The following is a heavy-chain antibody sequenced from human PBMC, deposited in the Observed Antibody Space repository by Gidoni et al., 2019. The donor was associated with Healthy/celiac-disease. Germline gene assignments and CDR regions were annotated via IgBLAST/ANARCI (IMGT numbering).Heavy chain of an antibody. CDR1: GWSLSGYY. J-gene: IGHJ5*02. CDR3: ARWGSSSWYENWFDP. Sequence: QVHLQQWGAGLLKPSETLSLTCAVYGWSLSGYYWSWIRQPPGKGLEGIGEIKHSGSTNYNPSLKSRVTISVDTSKNQFSLKLSSVTAADTAVYYCARWGSSSWYENWFDPWGQGTLVTVSS. D-gene: IGHD6-13*01. V-gene: IGHV4-34*01. CDR2: IKHSGST.